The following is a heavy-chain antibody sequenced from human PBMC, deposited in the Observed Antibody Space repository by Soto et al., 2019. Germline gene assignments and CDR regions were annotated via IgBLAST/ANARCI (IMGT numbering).Heavy chain of an antibody. CDR3: ARGRLVGATRYFDY. D-gene: IGHD1-26*01. V-gene: IGHV1-69*13. J-gene: IGHJ4*02. Sequence: ASVKVSCKASGGTFSSYAISWVRQAPGQGLEWMGGIIPIFGTANYAQKFQGRVTITADESTSTAYMELSSLRSEDTAVYYCARGRLVGATRYFDYWGQGTLVTVSS. CDR1: GGTFSSYA. CDR2: IIPIFGTA.